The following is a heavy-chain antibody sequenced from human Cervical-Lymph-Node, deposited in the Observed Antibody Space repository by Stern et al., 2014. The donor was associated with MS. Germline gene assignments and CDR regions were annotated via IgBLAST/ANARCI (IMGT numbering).Heavy chain of an antibody. V-gene: IGHV3-21*01. J-gene: IGHJ6*02. CDR2: ISSSGSKK. Sequence: EVQLVESGGGLLKPGGSLRLSCAASGFTSSSYGMHWVRQTPGKGLEWVSSISSSGSKKYYADSLKGRLTISRDNAKNSLYRQLNSLRGKDTGTYYCARHCSRSNCYRYYGLDVWGQGTTVIVSS. D-gene: IGHD2-15*01. CDR3: ARHCSRSNCYRYYGLDV. CDR1: GFTSSSYG.